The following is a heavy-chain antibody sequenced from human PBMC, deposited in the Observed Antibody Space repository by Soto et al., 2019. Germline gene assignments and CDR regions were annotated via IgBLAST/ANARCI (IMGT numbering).Heavy chain of an antibody. CDR2: IIPIFGTA. V-gene: IGHV1-69*13. D-gene: IGHD2-21*02. Sequence: GDSVKVSCKASGGTFSSYSISWVLQAPGQGLEWMGGIIPIFGTANYAQKFQGRVTITADESTSTAYMELSSLRSEDTAVYYCARGVSSVVTAKASAFDIWGQGTMVTVSS. CDR3: ARGVSSVVTAKASAFDI. CDR1: GGTFSSYS. J-gene: IGHJ3*02.